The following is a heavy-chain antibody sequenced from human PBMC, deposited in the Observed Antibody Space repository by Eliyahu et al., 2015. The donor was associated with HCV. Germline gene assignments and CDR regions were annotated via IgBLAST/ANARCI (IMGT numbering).Heavy chain of an antibody. CDR3: ARLLRNSSGWY. D-gene: IGHD6-19*01. CDR2: IYYSGST. V-gene: IGHV4-39*01. CDR1: GGSISSSSYY. J-gene: IGHJ4*02. Sequence: QLQLQESGPGLVKPSETLSXTCTVXGGSISSSSYYWGWIRQPPGKGLEWIGSIYYSGSTYYNPSLKSRVTISVDTSKNQFSLKLSSVTAADTAVYYCARLLRNSSGWYWGQGTLVTVSS.